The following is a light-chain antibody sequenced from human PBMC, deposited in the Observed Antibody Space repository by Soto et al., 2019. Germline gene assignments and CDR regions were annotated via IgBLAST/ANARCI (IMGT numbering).Light chain of an antibody. CDR2: DAS. CDR3: QQRSNWPLT. V-gene: IGKV3-11*01. CDR1: QSVGSY. J-gene: IGKJ4*01. Sequence: EIVLTQSPATLSLSPGERATLSCRASQSVGSYLAWYQHKPGQAPRLLIFDASNRAAGIPARYSGSWSGTDFTLTISSLEPEDFTVYYCQQRSNWPLTFGGGTKVEIK.